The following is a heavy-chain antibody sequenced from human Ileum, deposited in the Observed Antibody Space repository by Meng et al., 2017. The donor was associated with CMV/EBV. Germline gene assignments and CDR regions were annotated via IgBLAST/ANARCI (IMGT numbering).Heavy chain of an antibody. D-gene: IGHD6-13*01. Sequence: ASVKVSCKTSGYIFTTYGISWMRLAPGQGLEWMAWISPHNGNTNYAQKFRGRVTVTTDTSTGTAYMELRSLRSDDTAIYYCATDEVLPPTAAATYLHWGQGTLVTVSS. CDR2: ISPHNGNT. CDR3: ATDEVLPPTAAATYLH. J-gene: IGHJ1*01. CDR1: GYIFTTYG. V-gene: IGHV1-18*01.